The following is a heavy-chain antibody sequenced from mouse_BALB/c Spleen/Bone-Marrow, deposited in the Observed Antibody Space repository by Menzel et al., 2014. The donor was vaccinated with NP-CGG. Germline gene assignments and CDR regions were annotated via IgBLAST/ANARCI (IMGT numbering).Heavy chain of an antibody. J-gene: IGHJ3*01. D-gene: IGHD2-2*01. Sequence: EVQLQQSGTVLARPGASVKMSCKASGYTFTSYWMHWVKQRPGQGLEWIGAIYPGNSDTSHNQKFKSKAKLTAVTSTSTAYMELSSLTNEDSAVYYCTRVIYYGYAWFAYWGQGTLVTVSA. CDR2: IYPGNSDT. V-gene: IGHV1-5*01. CDR1: GYTFTSYW. CDR3: TRVIYYGYAWFAY.